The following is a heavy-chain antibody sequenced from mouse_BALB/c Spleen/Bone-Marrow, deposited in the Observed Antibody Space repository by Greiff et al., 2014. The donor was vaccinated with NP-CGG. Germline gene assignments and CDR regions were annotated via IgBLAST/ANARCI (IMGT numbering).Heavy chain of an antibody. CDR2: IFPGTDTT. V-gene: IGHV1S132*01. J-gene: IGHJ3*01. D-gene: IGHD2-4*01. CDR1: GYTFTNYW. Sequence: QVHVKQSGAEVVNPGASVKLSCRTSGYTFTNYWIQWVKQRPGQGLGWIGEIFPGTDTTYYNEKFKDKATLTIGTSSSTAYMQLSNLTSEDSAVYFCARNYDYDEGAWFTYWGQGTLVTVSA. CDR3: ARNYDYDEGAWFTY.